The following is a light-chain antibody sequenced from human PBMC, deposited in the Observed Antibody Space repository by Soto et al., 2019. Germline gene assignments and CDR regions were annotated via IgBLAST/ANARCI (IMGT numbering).Light chain of an antibody. CDR2: KAS. J-gene: IGKJ1*01. V-gene: IGKV1-5*03. CDR3: RHYNSYSEA. Sequence: DILMTQSPSTLSGSVGDRVTITCWASQTISSWLAWYQQKPGKAPKLLIYKASTLKSGVPSRFSGSGSGTEFTLTISSLQPDDFATYYCRHYNSYSEAFGQGTKV. CDR1: QTISSW.